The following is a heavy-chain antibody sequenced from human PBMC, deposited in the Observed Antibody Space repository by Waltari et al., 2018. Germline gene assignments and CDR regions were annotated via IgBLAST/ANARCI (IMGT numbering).Heavy chain of an antibody. CDR2: IIPIFGTA. Sequence: QVQLVQSGAEVKKPGSSVKVSCKASGGTFSSYAISWVRQAPGQGLEWMGGIIPIFGTANYAQKFQGRGTITADESTSTAYMELSSLRSEDTAVDYCARDRTEAYCGGDCYPDAFDIWGQGTMVTVSS. CDR1: GGTFSSYA. D-gene: IGHD2-21*02. CDR3: ARDRTEAYCGGDCYPDAFDI. V-gene: IGHV1-69*01. J-gene: IGHJ3*02.